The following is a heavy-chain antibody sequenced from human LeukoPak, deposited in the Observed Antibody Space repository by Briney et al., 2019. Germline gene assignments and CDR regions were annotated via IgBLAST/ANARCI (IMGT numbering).Heavy chain of an antibody. CDR2: IYSGGST. J-gene: IGHJ6*02. CDR1: GFTVSNNY. Sequence: GGSLRLSCAASGFTVSNNYMSWVRQAPGKGLEWVSVIYSGGSTYYADSVKGRFTISRDNSKNTLYLQMNRLRAEDTAVYYCARRHCSGGSCFNFYYGIDVWGQGTTVTVSS. D-gene: IGHD2-15*01. V-gene: IGHV3-66*01. CDR3: ARRHCSGGSCFNFYYGIDV.